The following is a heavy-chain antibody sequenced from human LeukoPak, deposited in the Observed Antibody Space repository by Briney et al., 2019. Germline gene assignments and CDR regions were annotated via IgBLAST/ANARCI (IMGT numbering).Heavy chain of an antibody. CDR2: IRYDGSNK. V-gene: IGHV3-30*02. Sequence: GGSLRLSCAASGFSLSGYGMHWVRQAPGKGLQWVTFIRYDGSNKYYADSVKGRFTISRDNSKNTLYLQMNSLKVEDTAVYYCARVGVEMATIDYYYYMDVWAKGPRSLSP. CDR3: ARVGVEMATIDYYYYMDV. J-gene: IGHJ6*03. CDR1: GFSLSGYG. D-gene: IGHD5-24*01.